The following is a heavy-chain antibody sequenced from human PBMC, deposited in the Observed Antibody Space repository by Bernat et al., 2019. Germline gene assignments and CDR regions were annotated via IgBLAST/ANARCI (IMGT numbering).Heavy chain of an antibody. CDR1: GYTFTSYA. CDR2: INAGNGNT. CDR3: ARDELLRFRELSGLDL. V-gene: IGHV1-3*01. J-gene: IGHJ5*02. D-gene: IGHD3-10*01. Sequence: QVQLVQSGAEVKKPGASVKVSCKASGYTFTSYAMHWVRQAPGQRLEWMGWINAGNGNTKYSQKFQGRVTITRDTSASTAYMELSSLRSEDTAVYYCARDELLRFRELSGLDLWGQGTLVTVSS.